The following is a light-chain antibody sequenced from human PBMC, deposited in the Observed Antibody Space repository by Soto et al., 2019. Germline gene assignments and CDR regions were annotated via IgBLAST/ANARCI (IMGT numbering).Light chain of an antibody. CDR2: DAS. Sequence: DIMLTQSPSTLSASPGERATLSCRASQSVSSCLAWYQQKPGQAPRLLIYDASNMATGVPARFSGSGSGTDFSPPISSLEPEDFAVYYCQQRSNSSALTFGRGTKVDIK. V-gene: IGKV3-11*01. CDR3: QQRSNSSALT. CDR1: QSVSSC. J-gene: IGKJ4*01.